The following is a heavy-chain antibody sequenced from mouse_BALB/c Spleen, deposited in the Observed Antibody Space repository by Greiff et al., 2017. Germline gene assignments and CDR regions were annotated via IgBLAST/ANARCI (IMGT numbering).Heavy chain of an antibody. D-gene: IGHD2-10*02. CDR1: GFTFSNYW. V-gene: IGHV6-6*02. J-gene: IGHJ4*01. CDR2: IRLKSNNYAT. CDR3: TSPYGNYYYAMDY. Sequence: EVNLVESGGGLVQPGGSMKLSCVASGFTFSNYWMNWVRQSPEKGLEWVAEIRLKSNNYATHYAESVKGRFTISRDDSKSSVYLQMNNLRAEDTGIYYCTSPYGNYYYAMDYWGQGTSVTVSS.